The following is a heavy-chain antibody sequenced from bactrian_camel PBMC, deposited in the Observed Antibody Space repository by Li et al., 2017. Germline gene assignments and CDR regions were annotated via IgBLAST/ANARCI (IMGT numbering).Heavy chain of an antibody. CDR2: VYGIGGTT. J-gene: IGHJ4*01. CDR1: SSEYSAKN. D-gene: IGHD2*01. CDR3: VADPSPYTIRFASPRY. V-gene: IGHV3-3*01. Sequence: HVQLVESGGGSVQPGGSLRLSCTASSSEYSAKNMGWFRQALGKEREKVAVVYGIGGTTYYADSVKGRFTFSQDNAKATVYLQMDSLTPEDTAMYYCVADPSPYTIRFASPRYWGQGTQVTVS.